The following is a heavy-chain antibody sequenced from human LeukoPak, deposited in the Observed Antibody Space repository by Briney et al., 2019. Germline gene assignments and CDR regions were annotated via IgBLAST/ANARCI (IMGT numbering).Heavy chain of an antibody. CDR1: GFTFSDAW. D-gene: IGHD2-15*01. CDR2: IKSKAAGGTA. Sequence: GGSLRLSCAASGFTFSDAWMNWVRQAPGKGLEWVGLIKSKAAGGTADCAAPVKGRFTISRDDSKNTLYLQMDSLKTEDTAVYYFIPGGGFCSFGSCYSFNYFDSWGQGALVTVSS. CDR3: IPGGGFCSFGSCYSFNYFDS. J-gene: IGHJ4*02. V-gene: IGHV3-15*07.